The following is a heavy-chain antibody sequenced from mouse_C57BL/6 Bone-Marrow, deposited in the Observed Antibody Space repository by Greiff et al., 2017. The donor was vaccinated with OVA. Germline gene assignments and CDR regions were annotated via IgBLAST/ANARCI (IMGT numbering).Heavy chain of an antibody. D-gene: IGHD3-2*02. CDR2: IDPSSGGT. CDR3: AIRQLRLSYYFDY. Sequence: QVQLQQPGAELVKPGASVKLSCKASGYTFTSYWMHWVKQRPGRGLEWIGRIDPSSGGTKYNEKFKSKATLTVDKPSSTAYMQLSSLTAEDSAVYSCAIRQLRLSYYFDYWGQGTTLTVSS. J-gene: IGHJ2*01. V-gene: IGHV1-72*01. CDR1: GYTFTSYW.